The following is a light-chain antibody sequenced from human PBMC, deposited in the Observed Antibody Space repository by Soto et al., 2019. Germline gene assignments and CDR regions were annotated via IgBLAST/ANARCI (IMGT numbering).Light chain of an antibody. CDR1: SSDVGGYNY. CDR2: EVS. Sequence: QSVLTQPPSASGSPGQSVTISCIGTSSDVGGYNYVSWYQQHPGKAPKLMIYEVSKRPSGVPDRFSGSKSGNTASLTVSGLQAEDEADYYCSSYAGSNNLGVFGTGTKLTVL. V-gene: IGLV2-8*01. J-gene: IGLJ1*01. CDR3: SSYAGSNNLGV.